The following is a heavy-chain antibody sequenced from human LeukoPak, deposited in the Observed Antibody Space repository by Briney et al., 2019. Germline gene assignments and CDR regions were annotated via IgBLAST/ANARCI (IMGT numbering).Heavy chain of an antibody. J-gene: IGHJ4*02. V-gene: IGHV3-30-3*01. CDR1: GFTFSSYA. D-gene: IGHD6-19*01. CDR2: ISYDGSNK. Sequence: PGGSLRLFCAASGFTFSSYAMHWVRQAPGKGLEWVAVISYDGSNKYYSDPVKGRFTISRDNSKNSLYLHMSSLTAEDTGLYYCARDDSGPAYWGQGTLVTVSS. CDR3: ARDDSGPAY.